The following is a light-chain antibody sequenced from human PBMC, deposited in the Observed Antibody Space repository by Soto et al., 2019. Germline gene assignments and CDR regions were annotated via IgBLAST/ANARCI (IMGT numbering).Light chain of an antibody. CDR1: QSVTSNY. J-gene: IGKJ1*01. CDR2: GAS. CDR3: QQLGP. V-gene: IGKV3-20*01. Sequence: ENVLTQSPGTLSLSPGERATLSCRASQSVTSNYLAWYQQKPGQAPRLLIYGASSRAAGLPDRFSGSGSGTDFILTIRSLEPGDFAMYYFQQLGPFGQGNKVEIK.